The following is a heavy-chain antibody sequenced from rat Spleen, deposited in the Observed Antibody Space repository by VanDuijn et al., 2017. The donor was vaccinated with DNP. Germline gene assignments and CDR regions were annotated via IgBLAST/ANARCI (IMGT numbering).Heavy chain of an antibody. V-gene: IGHV5-17*01. CDR3: TSNPHIRTAAPFDY. J-gene: IGHJ2*01. CDR1: GFTFSDYA. Sequence: EVQLVESGGGLVQPGRSLKFSCAASGFTFSDYAMAWVRQAPKKGLEWVATISSTGDNTYYSDSVKGRFSLSRDNAKSTLYLQVNSLRSEDTATYFCTSNPHIRTAAPFDYWGQGVMVTVSS. CDR2: ISSTGDNT. D-gene: IGHD3-8*01.